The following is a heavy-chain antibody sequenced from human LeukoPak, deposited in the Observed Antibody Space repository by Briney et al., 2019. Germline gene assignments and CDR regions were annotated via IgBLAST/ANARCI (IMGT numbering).Heavy chain of an antibody. CDR2: IYSSGCT. J-gene: IGHJ6*02. V-gene: IGHV4-31*03. Sequence: PSETLSLTCTVSGGSIRSGDYYWSWIRQHPEKGLEWIGYIYSSGCTSYNPSLKIRVNISEDTSKNQFSLKLTSVTAADSAVYYCARDVVVILPATRSPTFYYYGMDVWGQGTTVTVSS. CDR3: ARDVVVILPATRSPTFYYYGMDV. D-gene: IGHD2/OR15-2a*01. CDR1: GGSIRSGDYY.